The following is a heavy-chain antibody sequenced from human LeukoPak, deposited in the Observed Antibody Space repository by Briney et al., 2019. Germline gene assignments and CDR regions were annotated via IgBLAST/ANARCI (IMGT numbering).Heavy chain of an antibody. D-gene: IGHD2-2*01. CDR1: GYTFTGYY. CDR2: INPNSGGT. Sequence: GASVKVSCKASGYTFTGYYMHWVRQAPGQGLEWMGWINPNSGGTNYAQKFQGRVTITADKSTSTAYMELSSLRSEDTAVYYCARPSSVVPADYHYYGMDVWGQGTTVTVSS. V-gene: IGHV1-2*02. CDR3: ARPSSVVPADYHYYGMDV. J-gene: IGHJ6*02.